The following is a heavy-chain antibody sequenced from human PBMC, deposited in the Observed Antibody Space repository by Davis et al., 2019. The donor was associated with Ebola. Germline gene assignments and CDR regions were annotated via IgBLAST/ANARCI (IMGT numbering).Heavy chain of an antibody. CDR1: GGSISSGGYY. D-gene: IGHD4-11*01. J-gene: IGHJ6*02. V-gene: IGHV4-61*08. CDR3: ARENGLQRDGMDV. Sequence: PGGSLRLSCTVSGGSISSGGYYWSWIRQHPGKGLEWIGYIYYSGSTNYNPSLKSRVTISVDTSKNQFSLKLSSVTAADTAVYYCARENGLQRDGMDVWGQGTTVTVSS. CDR2: IYYSGST.